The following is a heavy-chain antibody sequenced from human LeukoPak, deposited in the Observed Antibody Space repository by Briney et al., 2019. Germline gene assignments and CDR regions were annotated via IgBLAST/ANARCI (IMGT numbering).Heavy chain of an antibody. CDR2: ISGSGGST. Sequence: GGSLRLSCAASGFTFSSYAMSWVRQAPGKGLEWVSAISGSGGSTYYADSVKGRFTISRDNSKNTLYLQMNSLRAEDTAVYYCARDIRRYCSSTSCSNWFDPWGQGTLVTVSS. V-gene: IGHV3-23*01. CDR3: ARDIRRYCSSTSCSNWFDP. J-gene: IGHJ5*02. CDR1: GFTFSSYA. D-gene: IGHD2-2*01.